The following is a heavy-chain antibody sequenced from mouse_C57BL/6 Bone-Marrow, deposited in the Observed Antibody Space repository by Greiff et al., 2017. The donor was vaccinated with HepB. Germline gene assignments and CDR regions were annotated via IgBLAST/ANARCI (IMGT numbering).Heavy chain of an antibody. Sequence: VQLQQPGAELVRPGSSVKLSCKASGYTFTSYWMHWVKQRPIQGLEWIGNIDPSDSETHYNQKFKDKATLTVDKSSSTAYMQLSSLTSEDSAVYYCASRKVSYWYFDVWGTGTTVTVSS. CDR2: IDPSDSET. CDR3: ASRKVSYWYFDV. J-gene: IGHJ1*03. CDR1: GYTFTSYW. D-gene: IGHD2-2*01. V-gene: IGHV1-52*01.